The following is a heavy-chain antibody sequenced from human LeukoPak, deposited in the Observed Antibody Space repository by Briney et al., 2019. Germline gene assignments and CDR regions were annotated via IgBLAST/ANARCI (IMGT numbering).Heavy chain of an antibody. D-gene: IGHD3-10*01. J-gene: IGHJ4*02. Sequence: GGSLRLSCAASGFTFDDYAMHWVRQAPGKGLEWVSGISWNRGSIGYADSVKGRFTISRDNAKNSLYLQMNSLRAEDTALYYCAKDKEVTMVRGVIAFDYWGQGTLVTVSS. CDR3: AKDKEVTMVRGVIAFDY. V-gene: IGHV3-9*01. CDR2: ISWNRGSI. CDR1: GFTFDDYA.